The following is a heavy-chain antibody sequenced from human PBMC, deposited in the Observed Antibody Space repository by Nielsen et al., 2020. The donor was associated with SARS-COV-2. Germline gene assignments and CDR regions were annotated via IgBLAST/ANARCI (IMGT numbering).Heavy chain of an antibody. CDR3: ARDRWSSGRDDLQY. CDR1: GFTLSSHA. CDR2: ISYDGRSK. D-gene: IGHD6-19*01. Sequence: GEFLKISCAASGFTLSSHAMHWVRQAPGKGLEWMAVISYDGRSKHYADAVKGRLTISRDNSKNTLYLQMDRLRPEDTAVYYCARDRWSSGRDDLQYWGLGTLVTVSS. J-gene: IGHJ4*02. V-gene: IGHV3-30*04.